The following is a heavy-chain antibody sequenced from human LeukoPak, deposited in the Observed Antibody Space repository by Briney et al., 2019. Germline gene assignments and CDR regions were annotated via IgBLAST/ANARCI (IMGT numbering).Heavy chain of an antibody. J-gene: IGHJ6*03. CDR2: INPNSGGT. CDR3: AKSNYVSYYYYYYMDV. Sequence: ASVKVSCKASGYTFTGYYMHWVRQAPGQGLEWMGWINPNSGGTNYAQKFQGRVTMTRDTSISTAYMELSRLRSDDTAAYYCAKSNYVSYYYYYYMDVWGKGTTVTVSS. CDR1: GYTFTGYY. D-gene: IGHD4-11*01. V-gene: IGHV1-2*02.